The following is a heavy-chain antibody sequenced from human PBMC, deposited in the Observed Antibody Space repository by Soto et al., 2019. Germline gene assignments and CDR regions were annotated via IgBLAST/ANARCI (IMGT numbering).Heavy chain of an antibody. CDR1: GYTFTSYG. CDR3: ARDGDFWSGYPQYYYYGMDV. CDR2: ISAYNGNT. J-gene: IGHJ6*02. Sequence: QIQLVQSGAEVKKPGASVKVACKASGYTFTSYGISWVRQAPGQGLEWMGWISAYNGNTNYAQKLQGRVTMTTDTSTSTAYMELRSLRSDDTAVYYCARDGDFWSGYPQYYYYGMDVWGQGTTVTVSS. V-gene: IGHV1-18*01. D-gene: IGHD3-3*01.